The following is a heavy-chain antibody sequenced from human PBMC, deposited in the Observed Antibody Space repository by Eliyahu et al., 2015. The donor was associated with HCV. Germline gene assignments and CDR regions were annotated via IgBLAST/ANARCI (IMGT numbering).Heavy chain of an antibody. CDR3: ARGGSYDFMDV. V-gene: IGHV4-31*03. J-gene: IGHJ6*04. CDR2: IYYSGST. D-gene: IGHD1-26*01. Sequence: QVQLQESGPGLVKPSQTLSLTCTVXGGSISSGGYYWSWIRQXXGXGLEWIGYIYYSGSTYYNPSLKSRVTISVDTSKNQFSLKLSSVTAADTAVYYCARGGSYDFMDVWGKGTTVTVSS. CDR1: GGSISSGGYY.